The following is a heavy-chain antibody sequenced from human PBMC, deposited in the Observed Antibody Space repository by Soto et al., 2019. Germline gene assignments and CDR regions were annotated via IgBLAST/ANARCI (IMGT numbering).Heavy chain of an antibody. D-gene: IGHD3-22*01. CDR1: GFTFSSYE. J-gene: IGHJ4*02. V-gene: IGHV3-48*03. Sequence: PGGSLRLSCAASGFTFSSYEMTWARQAPGKGLEWVSYISSSGSTIYYADSVKGRFTISRDNAKNSLYLQMNSLRAEDTAVYYCARPPTYYYDSSGSQAPPYYFDYWGQGTLVTVSS. CDR2: ISSSGSTI. CDR3: ARPPTYYYDSSGSQAPPYYFDY.